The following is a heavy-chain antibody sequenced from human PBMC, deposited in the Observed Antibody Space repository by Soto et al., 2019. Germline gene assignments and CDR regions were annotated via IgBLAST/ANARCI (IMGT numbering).Heavy chain of an antibody. CDR3: ARWGGGYCSGKLTSD. J-gene: IGHJ4*02. CDR1: GGSISSGGYY. CDR2: IYYSGST. D-gene: IGHD3-10*01. V-gene: IGHV4-31*03. Sequence: QVQLQESGPGLVKPSQTLSLTCTVSGGSISSGGYYWSWIRQHPGKGLEWIGYIYYSGSTYYNPSLKSRFNRSVDPSKNQCSLKLSSVTAADTAVYYCARWGGGYCSGKLTSDWGQGTLVTVSS.